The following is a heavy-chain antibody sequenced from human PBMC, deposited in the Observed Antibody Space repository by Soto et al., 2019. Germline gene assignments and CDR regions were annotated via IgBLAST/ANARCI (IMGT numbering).Heavy chain of an antibody. CDR3: ARSRQVTMVRGPNYYYYGMDV. V-gene: IGHV1-69*01. CDR1: GGTFSSYA. D-gene: IGHD3-10*01. J-gene: IGHJ6*02. Sequence: QVQLVQSGAEVKKPGSSVKVSCKASGGTFSSYAISSVRQAPGQGLEWMGGVIPIFGTANYAQKFQGRVTITADESTSTAYMELSSLRSEDTAVYYCARSRQVTMVRGPNYYYYGMDVWGQGTTVTVSS. CDR2: VIPIFGTA.